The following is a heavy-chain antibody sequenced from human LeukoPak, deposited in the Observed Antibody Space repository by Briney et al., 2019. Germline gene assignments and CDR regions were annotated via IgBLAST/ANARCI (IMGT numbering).Heavy chain of an antibody. CDR3: ARDGVPAAPDAFDI. V-gene: IGHV3-48*01. Sequence: GGSLRLSCAASGFTFSIYTMNWVRQAPGKGLEWVSYISSSSSTIYYADSVRGRFTISRDNAKNSLYLQMNSLRAEDTAVYYCARDGVPAAPDAFDIWGQGTMVTVSS. CDR1: GFTFSIYT. J-gene: IGHJ3*02. D-gene: IGHD2-2*01. CDR2: ISSSSSTI.